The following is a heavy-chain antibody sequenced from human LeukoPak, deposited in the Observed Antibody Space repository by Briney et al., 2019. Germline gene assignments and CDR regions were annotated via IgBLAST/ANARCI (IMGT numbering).Heavy chain of an antibody. J-gene: IGHJ4*02. D-gene: IGHD4-17*01. CDR1: GGTFSSYA. CDR2: IIPIFGTA. CDR3: ARSADYGDYEGSFDY. Sequence: ASVKVSCKASGGTFSSYAISWVRQAPGQGLEWMGGIIPIFGTANYAQKFQGRVTITADKSTSTAYMELSSLRSEDTAVYYCARSADYGDYEGSFDYWGQGTLVTVSS. V-gene: IGHV1-69*06.